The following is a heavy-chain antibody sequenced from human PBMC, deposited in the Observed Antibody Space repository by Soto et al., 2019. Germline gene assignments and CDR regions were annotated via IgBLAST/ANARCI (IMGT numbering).Heavy chain of an antibody. V-gene: IGHV3-30-3*01. D-gene: IGHD6-6*01. Sequence: PGGSLRLSCAASGFTFSSYAMHWVRQAPGKGLEWVAVISYDGSNKYYADSVKGRFTISRDNSKNTLYLQMNSLRAEDTAVYYCALLSIAAPRSSERYYYYGMDVWGQGTTVTVSS. CDR2: ISYDGSNK. CDR1: GFTFSSYA. CDR3: ALLSIAAPRSSERYYYYGMDV. J-gene: IGHJ6*02.